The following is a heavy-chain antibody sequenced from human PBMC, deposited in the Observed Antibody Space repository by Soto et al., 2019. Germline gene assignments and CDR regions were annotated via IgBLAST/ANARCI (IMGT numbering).Heavy chain of an antibody. J-gene: IGHJ6*02. V-gene: IGHV5-10-1*01. CDR3: ARPGGRVGAPPWGMDV. Sequence: GESLKISCKGSGYSFTSYWISWVRQMPGKGLEWMGRIDPSDSYTNYSPSFQGHVTISADKSISTAYLQWSSLKASDTAMYYCARPGGRVGAPPWGMDVSGQGTTVTVCS. CDR2: IDPSDSYT. CDR1: GYSFTSYW. D-gene: IGHD1-26*01.